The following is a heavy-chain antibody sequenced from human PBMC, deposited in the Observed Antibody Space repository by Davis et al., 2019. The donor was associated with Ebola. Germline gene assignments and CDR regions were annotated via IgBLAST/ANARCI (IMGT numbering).Heavy chain of an antibody. V-gene: IGHV4-39*07. J-gene: IGHJ4*02. CDR3: ARGRGRITIFGVATYYFDY. CDR2: INHSGST. CDR1: GGPISSSSYY. Sequence: SETLSLTCTVSGGPISSSSYYWGWIRQPPGKGLEWIGEINHSGSTNYNPSLKSRVTISVDTSKNQFSLKLSSVTAAETAVYYCARGRGRITIFGVATYYFDYWGQGTLVTVYS. D-gene: IGHD3-3*01.